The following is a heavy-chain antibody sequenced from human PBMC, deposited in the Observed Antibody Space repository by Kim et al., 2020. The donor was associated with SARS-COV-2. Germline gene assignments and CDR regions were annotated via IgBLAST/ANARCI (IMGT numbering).Heavy chain of an antibody. V-gene: IGHV4-31*03. Sequence: SETLSLTCTVSGGSISSGGYYWSWIRQHPGKGLEWIGYIYYSGSTYYNPSLKSRVTISVDTSKNQFSLKLSSVTAADTAVYYCARDSTIRHYYYYGMDVWGQGTTVTVSS. J-gene: IGHJ6*02. CDR3: ARDSTIRHYYYYGMDV. CDR2: IYYSGST. D-gene: IGHD3-3*01. CDR1: GGSISSGGYY.